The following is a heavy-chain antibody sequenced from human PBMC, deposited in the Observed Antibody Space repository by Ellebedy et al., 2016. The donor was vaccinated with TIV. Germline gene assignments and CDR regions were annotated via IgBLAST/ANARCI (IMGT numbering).Heavy chain of an antibody. CDR2: ISHDGSAQ. V-gene: IGHV3-30*18. D-gene: IGHD1-1*01. CDR1: GFTFSSYA. Sequence: GESLKISCAASGFTFSSYAMSWVRQAPGKGLEWVAVISHDGSAQYYADSEKGRFTISRDDSKNTLSLQMSSLRSEDTAVYYCAKETTELTATTVYWGQGTLVTVSS. J-gene: IGHJ4*02. CDR3: AKETTELTATTVY.